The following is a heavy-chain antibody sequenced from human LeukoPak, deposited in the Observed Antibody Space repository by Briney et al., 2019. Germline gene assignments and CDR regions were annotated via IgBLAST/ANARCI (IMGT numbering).Heavy chain of an antibody. CDR1: GGSISSYY. J-gene: IGHJ4*02. CDR3: ARVAKYQLLHFDY. V-gene: IGHV4-59*08. Sequence: SETLSLTCTVSGGSISSYYWSWIRQPPGKGLEWIGYIYYSGSTNYNPSLKSRVTISVDTSKNQFSLKLSSVTAADTAVYYCARVAKYQLLHFDYWGQGTLVTVSS. D-gene: IGHD2-2*01. CDR2: IYYSGST.